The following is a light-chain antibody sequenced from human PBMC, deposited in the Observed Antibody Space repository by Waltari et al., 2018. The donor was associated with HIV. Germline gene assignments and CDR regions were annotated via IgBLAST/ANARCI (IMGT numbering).Light chain of an antibody. Sequence: SYELTQPPSLSVSPGQHTSITCPGHELGDKYVSWYQQKADQSPMLIIYQENKRPSGIPERFSGSNSRNTATLTVGETQTMDEADYDCETWDSSTAVFGGGTRLTVL. CDR3: ETWDSSTAV. CDR2: QEN. V-gene: IGLV3-1*01. CDR1: ELGDKY. J-gene: IGLJ2*01.